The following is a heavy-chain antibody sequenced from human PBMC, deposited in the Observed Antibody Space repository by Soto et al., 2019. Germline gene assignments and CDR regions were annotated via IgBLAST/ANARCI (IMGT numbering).Heavy chain of an antibody. V-gene: IGHV1-69*13. Sequence: SVKVSCKASGGTFSSYAISWVRQAPGQGLEWMGGIIPIFGTANYAQKFQGRVTITADESTSTAYMELSSLRSEDTAVYYCARARATPPYYDFWSGYRYGMDVWGQGATVTVSS. CDR3: ARARATPPYYDFWSGYRYGMDV. CDR1: GGTFSSYA. CDR2: IIPIFGTA. D-gene: IGHD3-3*01. J-gene: IGHJ6*02.